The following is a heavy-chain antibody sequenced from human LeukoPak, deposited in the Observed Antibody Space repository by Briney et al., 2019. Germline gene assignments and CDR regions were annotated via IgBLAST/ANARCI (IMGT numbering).Heavy chain of an antibody. CDR3: ARGARIAVAGTGEFDY. D-gene: IGHD6-19*01. CDR1: GGSISSGGYY. Sequence: PSQTLSLTCTVSGGSISSGGYYWSWIRQHPGNGLEWIGYIYYSGSTYYNPSLKSRVTISVDTSKNQFSLKLSSVTAADTAVYYCARGARIAVAGTGEFDYWGQGTLVTVSS. J-gene: IGHJ4*02. V-gene: IGHV4-31*03. CDR2: IYYSGST.